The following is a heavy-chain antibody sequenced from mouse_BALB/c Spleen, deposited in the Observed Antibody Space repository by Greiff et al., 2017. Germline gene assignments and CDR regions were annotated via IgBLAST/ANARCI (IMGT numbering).Heavy chain of an antibody. CDR1: GYTFTSYT. J-gene: IGHJ4*01. V-gene: IGHV1-4*01. Sequence: QVQLKESGAELARPGASVKMSCKASGYTFTSYTMHWVKQRPGQGLEWIGYINPSSGYTNYNQKFKDKATLTADKSSSTAYMQLSSLTSEDSAVYYCARKRDNYDYAMDYWGQGTSVTVSS. CDR3: ARKRDNYDYAMDY. D-gene: IGHD1-3*01. CDR2: INPSSGYT.